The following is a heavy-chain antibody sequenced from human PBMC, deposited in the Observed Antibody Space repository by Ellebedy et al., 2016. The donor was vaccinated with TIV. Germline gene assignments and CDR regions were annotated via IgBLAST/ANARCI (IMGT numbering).Heavy chain of an antibody. Sequence: ASVKVSCKASGYTFTSYAMHWVRQAPGQRLEWMGWISAYNGNTNYAQKLQGRVTMTTDTSTSTAYMELSSLRSEDTAVYYCARAGTTWDFDYWGQGTLVTVSS. CDR3: ARAGTTWDFDY. CDR1: GYTFTSYA. CDR2: ISAYNGNT. D-gene: IGHD1-7*01. J-gene: IGHJ4*02. V-gene: IGHV1-18*01.